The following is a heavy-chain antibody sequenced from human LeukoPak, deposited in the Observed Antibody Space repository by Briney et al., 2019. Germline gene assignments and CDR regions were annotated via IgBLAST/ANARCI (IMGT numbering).Heavy chain of an antibody. V-gene: IGHV3-30*02. CDR1: GFTFSTYG. CDR3: AKASEPFVGHYYFDY. Sequence: GGSLRLSCAASGFTFSTYGMHWVRQAPGKGLEWVAFIRYDGSNKYYADSVKGRFTISRDNSKNTLYLRMNSLRAEDTAVYYCAKASEPFVGHYYFDYWGQGTLVTVSS. J-gene: IGHJ4*02. CDR2: IRYDGSNK. D-gene: IGHD2-15*01.